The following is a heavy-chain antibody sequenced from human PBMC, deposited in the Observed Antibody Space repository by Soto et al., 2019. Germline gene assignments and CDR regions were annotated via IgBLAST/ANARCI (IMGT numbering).Heavy chain of an antibody. CDR3: ARGPRAPPPHDYGMDV. CDR2: ISGSGGST. Sequence: PGGSLRLSCAASGFTFSSYAMSWVRQTPGKGLEWVSAISGSGGSTYYADSVKGRFTMSRDNSKNTLYLQMNSLRADDTAVYYCARGPRAPPPHDYGMDVWGQGTTVTVSS. J-gene: IGHJ6*02. CDR1: GFTFSSYA. V-gene: IGHV3-23*01.